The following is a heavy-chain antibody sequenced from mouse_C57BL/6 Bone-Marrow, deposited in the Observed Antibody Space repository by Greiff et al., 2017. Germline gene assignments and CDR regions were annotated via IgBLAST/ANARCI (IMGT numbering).Heavy chain of an antibody. J-gene: IGHJ2*01. CDR1: GYTFTSYW. D-gene: IGHD2-10*01. CDR3: STSYSPSFDY. CDR2: INPSSGYT. Sequence: VKLQESGAELAKPGASVKLSCKASGYTFTSYWMNWVKQRPGQGLEWIGYINPSSGYTKYNQKFKDKATLAADKSSSTAYMQLSSLTYEDSAVYYCSTSYSPSFDYWGQGTTLTVSS. V-gene: IGHV1-7*01.